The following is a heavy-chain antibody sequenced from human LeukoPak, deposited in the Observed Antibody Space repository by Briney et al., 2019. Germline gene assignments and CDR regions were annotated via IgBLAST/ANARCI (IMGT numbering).Heavy chain of an antibody. V-gene: IGHV3-30-3*01. CDR2: ISYDGSNK. Sequence: GGSLRLSCAASGFTFSSYAMHWVRQAPGKGLEWVAVISYDGSNKYYADSVKGRFTISRDNSKNTLYLQMNSLRAEDTAVYYCARVEYYYGSGSYSDAFDIWGQGTMVTVS. CDR1: GFTFSSYA. CDR3: ARVEYYYGSGSYSDAFDI. J-gene: IGHJ3*02. D-gene: IGHD3-10*01.